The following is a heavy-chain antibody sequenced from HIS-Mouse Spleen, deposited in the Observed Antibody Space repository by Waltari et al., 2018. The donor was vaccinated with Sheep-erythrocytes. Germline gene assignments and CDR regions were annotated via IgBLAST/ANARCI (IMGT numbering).Heavy chain of an antibody. CDR3: ARRTYYDFWSGYYTDAFDI. CDR1: GYSFTSYW. CDR2: MHPGDSDT. J-gene: IGHJ3*02. Sequence: EVQLVQSGAEVKKPGESLKISCKGSGYSFTSYWIGWVRQMPGKGLEWMGVMHPGDSDTRSSPSFQGQVTISADKSISTAYLQWSSLKASDTAMYYCARRTYYDFWSGYYTDAFDIWGQGTMVTVSS. D-gene: IGHD3-3*01. V-gene: IGHV5-51*03.